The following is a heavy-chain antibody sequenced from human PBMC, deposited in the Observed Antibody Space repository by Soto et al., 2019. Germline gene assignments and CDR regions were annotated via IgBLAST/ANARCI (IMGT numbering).Heavy chain of an antibody. CDR2: IYYSGDI. D-gene: IGHD1-26*01. CDR1: GVSINSYY. Sequence: SETLSLTCTVSGVSINSYYWTWIRQPPGKGLEWIGHIYYSGDIRYNPSLKSRITISVDTSKNQFSLELTSVTAADTAVYYCARDPGVGPTSRYHYYYGLDVWGQGTTVTVYS. J-gene: IGHJ6*02. CDR3: ARDPGVGPTSRYHYYYGLDV. V-gene: IGHV4-59*01.